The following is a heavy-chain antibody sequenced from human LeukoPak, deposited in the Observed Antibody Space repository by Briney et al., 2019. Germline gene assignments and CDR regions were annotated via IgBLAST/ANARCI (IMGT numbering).Heavy chain of an antibody. Sequence: PGGSLRLSCSASGFTFRNYVMHWVRQAPGKGLEDVSSISNNGGNTYYADSVKGRFTISRDNSKNTVYLQMSSLRAEDAAVYYCVRDDVYYYDRGDYAYWGQGTLVTVSS. CDR2: ISNNGGNT. J-gene: IGHJ4*02. V-gene: IGHV3-64D*09. CDR1: GFTFRNYV. CDR3: VRDDVYYYDRGDYAY. D-gene: IGHD3-22*01.